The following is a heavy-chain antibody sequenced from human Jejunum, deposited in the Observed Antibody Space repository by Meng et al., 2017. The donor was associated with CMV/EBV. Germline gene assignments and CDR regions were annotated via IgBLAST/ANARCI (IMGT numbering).Heavy chain of an antibody. CDR3: ASGFCGSTTCYREFDY. Sequence: FTSYTMSWVRQVPGKGLEWVSSISTHSTYISYADYLKGRFPISRDNAKNSLYLQMDSLRVEDTAVYYCASGFCGSTTCYREFDYWGQGTLVTVSS. CDR1: FTSYT. J-gene: IGHJ4*02. CDR2: ISTHSTYI. D-gene: IGHD2-2*01. V-gene: IGHV3-21*01.